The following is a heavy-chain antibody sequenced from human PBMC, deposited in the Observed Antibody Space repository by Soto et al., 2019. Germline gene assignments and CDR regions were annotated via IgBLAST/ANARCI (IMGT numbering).Heavy chain of an antibody. CDR2: SFYSGIT. J-gene: IGHJ6*02. CDR1: GDSINSGDYY. V-gene: IGHV4-30-4*01. Sequence: QVQLQESGPRLVKPLQTLSLTCTVSGDSINSGDYYWSWIRQPPGRGLEWVGYSFYSGITDYNPSLKSRMTISMDTSKNKFSLRLNSVTAAGTAVYFCAGWSGVGVAGMDVWGQGTTVSVSS. CDR3: AGWSGVGVAGMDV. D-gene: IGHD2-15*01.